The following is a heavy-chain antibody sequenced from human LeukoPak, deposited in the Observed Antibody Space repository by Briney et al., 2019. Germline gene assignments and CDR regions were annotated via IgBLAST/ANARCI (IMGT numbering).Heavy chain of an antibody. V-gene: IGHV1-69*01. CDR2: IIPIFGTA. CDR1: GGTFSSYA. D-gene: IGHD2-2*01. J-gene: IGHJ5*02. CDR3: ARGANLDIVVVPAAMNWFDP. Sequence: ASVKVSCTASGGTFSSYAISWVRQAPGQGLEWMGGIIPIFGTANYAQKFQGRVTITADESTSTAYMELSSLRSEDTAVYYCARGANLDIVVVPAAMNWFDPWGQGTLVTVSS.